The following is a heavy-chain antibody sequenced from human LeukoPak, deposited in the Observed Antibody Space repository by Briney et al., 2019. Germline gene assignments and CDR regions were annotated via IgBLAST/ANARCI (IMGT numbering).Heavy chain of an antibody. CDR1: GGSISSSNFY. CDR3: ARERFTMVVTATQGYFDF. J-gene: IGHJ4*02. Sequence: SETLSLTCTVSGGSISSSNFYWGWIRQPPEKGLEWIGSLYYTGSTYYNPSLKSRVTISVDTSKNQFSLKLSSVTAADTAIYYCARERFTMVVTATQGYFDFWGQGALVTVSS. D-gene: IGHD2-21*02. V-gene: IGHV4-39*07. CDR2: LYYTGST.